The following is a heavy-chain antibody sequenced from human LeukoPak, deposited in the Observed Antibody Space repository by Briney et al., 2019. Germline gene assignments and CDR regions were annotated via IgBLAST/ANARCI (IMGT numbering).Heavy chain of an antibody. CDR3: ASQASPYGGNSAGDY. D-gene: IGHD4-23*01. CDR1: GFTFSSYG. V-gene: IGHV3-30*02. CDR2: IRYDGSNK. Sequence: GGSLRLSCAASGFTFSSYGMHWVRQAPGKGLEWVAFIRYDGSNKYYADSVKGRFTISRDNSKNTLYLQMNSLRAEDTAVYYCASQASPYGGNSAGDYWGQGTLVTVSS. J-gene: IGHJ4*02.